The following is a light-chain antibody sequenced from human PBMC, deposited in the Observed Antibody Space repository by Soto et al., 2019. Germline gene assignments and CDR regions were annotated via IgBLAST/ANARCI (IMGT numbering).Light chain of an antibody. J-gene: IGLJ1*01. Sequence: QSVLTRPPSASGTPGQRVTISCSGSSSNIGSNTVNWYQQLPGTAPKLLIYSNNQRPSGVPDRFSGSKSGTSASLAISGLQSEDEADYYCAAWDDSLNGYVFGTGTKLTVL. CDR1: SSNIGSNT. CDR2: SNN. CDR3: AAWDDSLNGYV. V-gene: IGLV1-44*01.